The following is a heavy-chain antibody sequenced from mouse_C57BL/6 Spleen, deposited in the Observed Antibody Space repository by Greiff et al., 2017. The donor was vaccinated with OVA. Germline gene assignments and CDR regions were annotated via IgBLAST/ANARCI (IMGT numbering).Heavy chain of an antibody. CDR3: ARRDYYGSSYNWYFDV. Sequence: QVQLQQSGAELVRPGSSVKLSCKASGYTFTSYWMDWVKQRPGQGLEWIGNIYPSDSETHYNQKFKDKATLTVDKSSSTAYMQLSSLTSEDSAVYYCARRDYYGSSYNWYFDVWGTGTTVTVSS. V-gene: IGHV1-61*01. J-gene: IGHJ1*03. CDR2: IYPSDSET. CDR1: GYTFTSYW. D-gene: IGHD1-1*01.